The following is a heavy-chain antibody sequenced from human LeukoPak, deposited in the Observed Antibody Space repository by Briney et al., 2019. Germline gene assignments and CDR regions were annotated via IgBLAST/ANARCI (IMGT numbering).Heavy chain of an antibody. CDR1: GFTFSAYW. D-gene: IGHD3-22*01. CDR2: INGDGSIT. CDR3: ARELELSYYDSSGHDY. V-gene: IGHV3-74*01. J-gene: IGHJ4*02. Sequence: GGSLRLSCAASGFTFSAYWMHCVRQAPGKGLVWVSRINGDGSITSYAESVKGRFIISRDNAKNTVYLQMNSLSAEDTAVYYCARELELSYYDSSGHDYWGQGTLVTVSS.